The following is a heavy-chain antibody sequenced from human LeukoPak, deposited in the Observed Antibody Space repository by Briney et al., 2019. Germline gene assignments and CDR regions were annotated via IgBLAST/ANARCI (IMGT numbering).Heavy chain of an antibody. V-gene: IGHV3-23*01. Sequence: GGSLRLSCAASGFTFTSYAMSWVRQAPGKGLEWVSTISGNGGRTYYADSVKGRFTISRDNSKNTPYLQMNSLRAEDTAVYYCAREKYSTGWFDYWGQGTLVTVSS. CDR1: GFTFTSYA. D-gene: IGHD6-19*01. CDR2: ISGNGGRT. CDR3: AREKYSTGWFDY. J-gene: IGHJ4*01.